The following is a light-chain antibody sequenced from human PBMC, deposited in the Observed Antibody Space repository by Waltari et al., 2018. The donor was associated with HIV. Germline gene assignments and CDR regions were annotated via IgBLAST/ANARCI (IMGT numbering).Light chain of an antibody. CDR1: SSNIGAGFD. V-gene: IGLV1-40*01. CDR3: QSFDSSLSGYV. Sequence: QSVLTPPPSVSGAPGQRVTIPCTGTSSNIGAGFDVRWYQQLPGTAPKLLIYDNTNRPSGVPDRFSGSRSGSSASLAITGLQAEDEADYYCQSFDSSLSGYVFGTGTKVTVL. J-gene: IGLJ1*01. CDR2: DNT.